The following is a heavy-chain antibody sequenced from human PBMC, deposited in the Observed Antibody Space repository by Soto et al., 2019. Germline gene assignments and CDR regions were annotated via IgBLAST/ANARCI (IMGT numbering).Heavy chain of an antibody. CDR3: ARDMSTVLRWFDP. J-gene: IGHJ5*02. CDR2: IYYSGST. Sequence: SETLSLTCTVSGGSISSYSWSWIRQPPGKGLEWIGYIYYSGSTNYNPSLKSRVTISVDTSKNQFSLKLSSVTAADPAVYYSARDMSTVLRWFDPWGQGSMV. D-gene: IGHD4-4*01. V-gene: IGHV4-59*01. CDR1: GGSISSYS.